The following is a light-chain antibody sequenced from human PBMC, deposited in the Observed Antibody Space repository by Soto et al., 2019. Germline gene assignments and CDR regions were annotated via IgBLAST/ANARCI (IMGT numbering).Light chain of an antibody. CDR2: DAS. V-gene: IGKV3-11*02. Sequence: IEVTQSAATLSLYPGERATLSCRTSQSVGSYLAWYQKKPGQAPRLLIYDASNRATGIPARFSGGGSGRDFTLTISSLEPEDFTVYYCQQRSNWPPLTFGGGTKVEI. CDR1: QSVGSY. CDR3: QQRSNWPPLT. J-gene: IGKJ4*01.